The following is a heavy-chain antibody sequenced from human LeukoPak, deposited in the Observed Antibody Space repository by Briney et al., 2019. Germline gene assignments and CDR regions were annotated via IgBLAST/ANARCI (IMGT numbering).Heavy chain of an antibody. J-gene: IGHJ4*02. CDR1: GFTFSSYW. V-gene: IGHV3-7*01. D-gene: IGHD6-19*01. CDR2: IKQDGSEK. Sequence: GGSLRLSCAASGFTFSSYWMSWVRQAPGKGLERVANIKQDGSEKYYVDSVKGRFTISRDNAKNSLYLQMNSLRAEDTAVYYCARDRDSSGWSKFDYWGQGTLVTVSS. CDR3: ARDRDSSGWSKFDY.